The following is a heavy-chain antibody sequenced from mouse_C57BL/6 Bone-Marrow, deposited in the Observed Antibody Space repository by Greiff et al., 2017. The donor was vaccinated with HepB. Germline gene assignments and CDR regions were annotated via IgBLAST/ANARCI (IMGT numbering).Heavy chain of an antibody. Sequence: EVMLVESGGGLVKPGGSLKLSCAASGFTFSDYGMHWVRQAPEKGLEWVAYISSGSSTIYYADTVKGRFTISRDNAKNTLVLQMTSLRSEDTAMYYCARNWDGYAMDYWGQGTSVTVSS. CDR2: ISSGSSTI. CDR1: GFTFSDYG. D-gene: IGHD4-1*01. V-gene: IGHV5-17*01. J-gene: IGHJ4*01. CDR3: ARNWDGYAMDY.